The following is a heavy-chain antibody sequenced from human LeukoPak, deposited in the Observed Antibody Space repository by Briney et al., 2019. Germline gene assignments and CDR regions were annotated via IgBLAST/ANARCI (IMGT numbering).Heavy chain of an antibody. CDR2: INYSGST. Sequence: KASETLSLTCTVSGGSISSYYWSWIRRPPGKGLEWIGYINYSGSTNYNPSLKSRVTISVDTSKNQFSLKLSSVTAADTAVYYCARDFAFDIWGQGTMVTVSS. V-gene: IGHV4-59*01. CDR3: ARDFAFDI. J-gene: IGHJ3*02. CDR1: GGSISSYY.